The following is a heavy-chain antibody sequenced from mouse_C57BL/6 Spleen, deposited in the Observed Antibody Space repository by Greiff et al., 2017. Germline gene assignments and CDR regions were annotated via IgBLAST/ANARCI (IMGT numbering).Heavy chain of an antibody. J-gene: IGHJ2*01. CDR2: INPGSGGT. V-gene: IGHV1-54*01. CDR3: ARKGDY. CDR1: GYAFTNYL. Sequence: VQRVESGAELVRPGTSVKVSCKASGYAFTNYLIEWVKQRPGQGLEWIGVINPGSGGTNYNEKFKGKATLTADKSSSTAYMQLSSLTSEDSAVYFCARKGDYWGQGTTLTVSS.